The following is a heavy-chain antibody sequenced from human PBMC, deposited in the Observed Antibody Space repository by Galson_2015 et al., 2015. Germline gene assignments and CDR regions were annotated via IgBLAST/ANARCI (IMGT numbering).Heavy chain of an antibody. J-gene: IGHJ4*02. CDR1: GFIFSRYD. CDR3: ARDRSNTWSFLDY. V-gene: IGHV3-21*01. D-gene: IGHD6-13*01. CDR2: ISGSTTYI. Sequence: SLRLSCAASGFIFSRYDMNWVRQAPGKGLEWVSSISGSTTYIYDADSVKGRFTISRDNAKNSLYLQMNSLRAEDTAVYYCARDRSNTWSFLDYWGQGSLFTVSS.